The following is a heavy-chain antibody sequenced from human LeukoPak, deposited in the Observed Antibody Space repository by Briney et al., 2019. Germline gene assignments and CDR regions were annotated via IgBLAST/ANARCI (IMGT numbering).Heavy chain of an antibody. J-gene: IGHJ3*02. Sequence: SETLSLTCAVYGGSFSGYYWSWIRQPPGKGLEWIGEINHSGSTNYNPSLKSRVTISVDTSKNQLSLKLSSVTAADTAVYYCARTEGYRAFDIWGQGTMVTVSS. D-gene: IGHD5-18*01. CDR3: ARTEGYRAFDI. V-gene: IGHV4-34*01. CDR1: GGSFSGYY. CDR2: INHSGST.